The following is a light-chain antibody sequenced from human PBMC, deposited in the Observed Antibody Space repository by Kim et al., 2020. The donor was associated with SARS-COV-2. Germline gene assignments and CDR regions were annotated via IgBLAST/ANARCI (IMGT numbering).Light chain of an antibody. J-gene: IGKJ2*01. V-gene: IGKV1-39*01. CDR3: QQSYSTLL. CDR2: AAS. Sequence: LSAAVGDIGTITCRASQSISSYLNWYQQKPGKAPKLLIYAASSLQSGVPSRFSGSGSGTDFTLTISSLQPEDFATYYCQQSYSTLLFGQGTKLEI. CDR1: QSISSY.